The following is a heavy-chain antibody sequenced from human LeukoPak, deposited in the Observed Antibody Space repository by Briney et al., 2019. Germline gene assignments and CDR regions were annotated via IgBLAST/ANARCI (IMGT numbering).Heavy chain of an antibody. Sequence: GGSLRLSCAASGVTFSSYAMSWVRQAPGKGLKWVSLISGSGGSTYYADSVKGRFTISRDISKNTLYLQMNSLRAEDTAVYYCAKVSGGDGYKDYFDYWGQGTLVTVSS. CDR2: ISGSGGST. J-gene: IGHJ4*02. CDR3: AKVSGGDGYKDYFDY. D-gene: IGHD5-24*01. V-gene: IGHV3-23*01. CDR1: GVTFSSYA.